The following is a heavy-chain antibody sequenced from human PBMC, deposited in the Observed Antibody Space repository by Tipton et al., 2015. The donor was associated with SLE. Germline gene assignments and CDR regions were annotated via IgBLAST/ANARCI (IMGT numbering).Heavy chain of an antibody. CDR2: INSDGSST. J-gene: IGHJ4*02. CDR1: GFTFSSYW. D-gene: IGHD6-13*01. CDR3: AKDKSSSWYPYYFDY. Sequence: GSLRLSCAASGFTFSSYWMHWVRQAPGKGLVWVSRINSDGSSTSYADSVKGRFTISRDNSKNTLYLQMNSLRAEDTAVYYCAKDKSSSWYPYYFDYWGQGTLVTVSS. V-gene: IGHV3-74*01.